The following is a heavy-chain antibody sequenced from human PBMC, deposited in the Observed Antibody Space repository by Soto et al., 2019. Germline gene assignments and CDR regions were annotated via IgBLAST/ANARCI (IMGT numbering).Heavy chain of an antibody. CDR3: AKEVVAADYVETSPFDL. CDR2: IDGSGGDI. J-gene: IGHJ4*02. Sequence: PEQSLRLSCTASGVTFSSYAKRGVLQAPGTGLEWVSVIDGSGGDISLADSVKGRFTISRDNSKSTLFLHMSRLRAEDTGRYYCAKEVVAADYVETSPFDLWGQGT. V-gene: IGHV3-23*01. D-gene: IGHD3-22*01. CDR1: GVTFSSYA.